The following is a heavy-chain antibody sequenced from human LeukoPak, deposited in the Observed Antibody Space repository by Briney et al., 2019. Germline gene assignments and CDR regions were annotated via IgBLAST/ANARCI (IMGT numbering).Heavy chain of an antibody. CDR1: GGTFSSYA. V-gene: IGHV1-69*13. J-gene: IGHJ4*02. D-gene: IGHD4-23*01. Sequence: ASVKVSCKASGGTFSSYAISWVRQAPGQGLEWMGGIIPIFGTANYAQKFQGRVTITADESTSTAYTELSSLRSEDTAVYYCAREGGNCRYGYWGQGTLVTVSS. CDR3: AREGGNCRYGY. CDR2: IIPIFGTA.